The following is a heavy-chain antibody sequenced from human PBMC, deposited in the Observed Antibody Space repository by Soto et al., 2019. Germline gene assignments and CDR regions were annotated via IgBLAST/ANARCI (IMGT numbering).Heavy chain of an antibody. J-gene: IGHJ4*02. CDR2: ISSSGSTI. CDR3: ASRGVPAAKEY. D-gene: IGHD2-2*01. Sequence: EVQLVESGGGLVQPGGSLRLSCAASGFTFSSYEMNWVRQAPGKGLEWVSYISSSGSTIYYADSVKGRFTISRDNAKNSLYLQMNSLRAEDTAVYYCASRGVPAAKEYCGQGTLVTVSS. V-gene: IGHV3-48*03. CDR1: GFTFSSYE.